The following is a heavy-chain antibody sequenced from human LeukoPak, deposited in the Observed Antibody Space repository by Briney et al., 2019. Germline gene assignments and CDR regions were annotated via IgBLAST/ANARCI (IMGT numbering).Heavy chain of an antibody. Sequence: SETLSLTCTVSGGSISSYYWSWLRQPPGEGLEWIGYIYYSGSTNYNPSLKRRVTISVDTSKNQFSLKLSSVTAADTAVYYCARGGYSSSWYTSTNYYYYYYMDVWGKGTTVTVSS. CDR3: ARGGYSSSWYTSTNYYYYYYMDV. CDR2: IYYSGST. V-gene: IGHV4-59*01. D-gene: IGHD6-13*01. CDR1: GGSISSYY. J-gene: IGHJ6*03.